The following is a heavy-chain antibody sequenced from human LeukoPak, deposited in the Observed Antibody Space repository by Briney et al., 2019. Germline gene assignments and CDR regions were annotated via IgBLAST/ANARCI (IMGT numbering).Heavy chain of an antibody. CDR3: GREDRTFDP. CDR2: IRPDGRDK. Sequence: PGGSPRLSCAASGFNFNTYWMIWVRQAPGKGLEWVANIRPDGRDKHYVDSVKGRFTISRDNAKNSLYLEMNSLRAEDTAVYYCGREDRTFDPWGQGTLVTVSS. J-gene: IGHJ5*02. V-gene: IGHV3-7*03. CDR1: GFNFNTYW.